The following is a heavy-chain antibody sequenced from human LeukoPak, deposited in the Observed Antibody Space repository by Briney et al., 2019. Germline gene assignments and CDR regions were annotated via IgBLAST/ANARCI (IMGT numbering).Heavy chain of an antibody. CDR1: GYTFTGYY. D-gene: IGHD5-18*01. CDR2: INPNSGDT. J-gene: IGHJ4*02. CDR3: ARDRSPAPGRSYGRGHFDY. Sequence: ASVKVPCKASGYTFTGYYMHWVRQAPGQGLEWMGWINPNSGDTNYAQKFQGRVTMTRDTSINTAYMELSRLRSDDTAVYYCARDRSPAPGRSYGRGHFDYWGQGTLVTVSS. V-gene: IGHV1-2*02.